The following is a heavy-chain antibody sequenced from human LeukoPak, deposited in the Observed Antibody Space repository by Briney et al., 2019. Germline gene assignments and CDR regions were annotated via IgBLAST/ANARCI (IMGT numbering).Heavy chain of an antibody. Sequence: PGGSLRLSCAASGFTFSSYSMNWVRQAPGKGLEWVSSISSSSSYIYYADSVKGRFTISRDNAKNTLYLQMNSLRAEDTAVYYCAKDWWSPEGYWGQGTLVTVSS. CDR3: AKDWWSPEGY. D-gene: IGHD2-15*01. V-gene: IGHV3-21*04. CDR1: GFTFSSYS. CDR2: ISSSSSYI. J-gene: IGHJ4*02.